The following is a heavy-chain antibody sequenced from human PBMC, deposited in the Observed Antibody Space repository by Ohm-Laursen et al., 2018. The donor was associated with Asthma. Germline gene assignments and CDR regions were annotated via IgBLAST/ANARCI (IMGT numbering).Heavy chain of an antibody. CDR1: GYTFTSYY. CDR2: INPSGGST. D-gene: IGHD3-3*01. V-gene: IGHV1-46*01. CDR3: ARGGITIFGVANYYYGMDV. Sequence: SVKVSCKASGYTFTSYYMHWVRQAPGQGLEWMGIINPSGGSTSYAQKFQGRVTMTRDTSTSTVYMELSSLRSEDTAVYYCARGGITIFGVANYYYGMDVWGQGTTVTVSS. J-gene: IGHJ6*02.